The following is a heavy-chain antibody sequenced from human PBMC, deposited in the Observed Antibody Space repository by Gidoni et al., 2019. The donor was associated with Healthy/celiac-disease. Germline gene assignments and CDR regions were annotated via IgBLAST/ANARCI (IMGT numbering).Heavy chain of an antibody. CDR1: GFTFGDYA. V-gene: IGHV3-49*03. Sequence: EVQLVESGGGLVQPGRSLRLSCTASGFTFGDYAMSWFRQAPGKGLEWVGCIRSKADGGTTEYAASVKGRFTISRDDSKSIAYLQMNSLKTEDTAVYYCTRVIQIGVVPAAIGDYWGQGTLVTVSS. D-gene: IGHD2-2*02. CDR3: TRVIQIGVVPAAIGDY. J-gene: IGHJ4*02. CDR2: IRSKADGGTT.